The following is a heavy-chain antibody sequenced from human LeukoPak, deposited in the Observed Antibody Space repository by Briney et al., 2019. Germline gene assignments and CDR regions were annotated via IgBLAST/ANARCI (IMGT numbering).Heavy chain of an antibody. CDR3: ARGYDRRPHWFDP. CDR2: MNPNSGNT. D-gene: IGHD3-22*01. CDR1: RYTFTSYD. Sequence: ASVKVSCKASRYTFTSYDINWVRQATGQGLEWMGWMNPNSGNTGYAQKFQGRVTMTRNTSISTAYMELSSLRSEDTAVYYCARGYDRRPHWFDPWGQGTLVTVSS. J-gene: IGHJ5*02. V-gene: IGHV1-8*01.